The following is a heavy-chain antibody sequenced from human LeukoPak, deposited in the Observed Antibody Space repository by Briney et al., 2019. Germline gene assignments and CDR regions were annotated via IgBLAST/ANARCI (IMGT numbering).Heavy chain of an antibody. D-gene: IGHD6-19*01. J-gene: IGHJ4*02. CDR2: LYSGGAT. CDR3: TKLKGWYGEGFFDS. CDR1: GFTVSSNY. Sequence: PGGSLRLSCAASGFTVSSNYMSWVRQPAGKGLEWVSVLYSGGATFYADSVKGRFTISRDTSKNTLYLQMNDLRADDTAVYYCTKLKGWYGEGFFDSWGQGTLVTVSS. V-gene: IGHV3-53*01.